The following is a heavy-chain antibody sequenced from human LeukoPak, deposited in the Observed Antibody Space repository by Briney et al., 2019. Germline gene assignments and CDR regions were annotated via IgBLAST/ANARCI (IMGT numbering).Heavy chain of an antibody. J-gene: IGHJ6*03. CDR2: IYTSGST. V-gene: IGHV4-4*07. CDR3: ARDLVLSVPAAIDYMDV. Sequence: PSETLSLTCTVSGGSISSYYWSWIRQPAGKGMEWIGRIYTSGSTNYNPSLKSRVTMSVDTSKNQFSLKLSSVTAADTAVYYCARDLVLSVPAAIDYMDVWGKGTTVTVSS. D-gene: IGHD2-2*01. CDR1: GGSISSYY.